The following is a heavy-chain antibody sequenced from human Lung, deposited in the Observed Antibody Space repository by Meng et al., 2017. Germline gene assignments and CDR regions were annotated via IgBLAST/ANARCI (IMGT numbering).Heavy chain of an antibody. CDR2: INSGSNYI. Sequence: EVQLVVSGGGLVKPGGSLRLAWSASGFTSSTYSMNWGRQAPGKGLEWVSSINSGSNYIYYAHSVKGRLTISRDSAKNSVYLQMNSLRAEDTAVYYCARGVDITVTKYHFDYWGQGILVTVSS. D-gene: IGHD4-17*01. CDR1: GFTSSTYS. J-gene: IGHJ4*02. V-gene: IGHV3-21*01. CDR3: ARGVDITVTKYHFDY.